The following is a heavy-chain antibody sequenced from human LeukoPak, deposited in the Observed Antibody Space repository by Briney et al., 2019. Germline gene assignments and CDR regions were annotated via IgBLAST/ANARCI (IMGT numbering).Heavy chain of an antibody. Sequence: GGSLRLSCAASGFTFSSYGMHWVRQAPGKGLEWVAFIRYDGSNKYYADSVKGRFTISRDNSKNTLYLQMNSLRAEDTAVYYCARGGEADTAMDFFDYWGQGTLVTVSS. V-gene: IGHV3-30*02. D-gene: IGHD5-18*01. CDR1: GFTFSSYG. CDR2: IRYDGSNK. CDR3: ARGGEADTAMDFFDY. J-gene: IGHJ4*02.